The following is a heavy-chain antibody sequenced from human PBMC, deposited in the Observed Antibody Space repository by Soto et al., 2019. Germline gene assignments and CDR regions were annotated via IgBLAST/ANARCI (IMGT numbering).Heavy chain of an antibody. CDR2: IYPGDSDT. V-gene: IGHV5-51*01. CDR1: GYRFTSYW. J-gene: IGHJ3*02. Sequence: PGESLKISSKGSGYRFTSYWIGWVRQMPGKGLEWMGIIYPGDSDTRYSPSFQGQVTISADKSISTAYLQWSSLKASDTAMYYCARRYYYGSGSYSAFDIWGQGTMVTVSS. CDR3: ARRYYYGSGSYSAFDI. D-gene: IGHD3-10*01.